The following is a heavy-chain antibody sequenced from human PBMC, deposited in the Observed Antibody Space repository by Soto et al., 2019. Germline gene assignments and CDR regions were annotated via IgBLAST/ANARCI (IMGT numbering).Heavy chain of an antibody. Sequence: QVQLVQSGAEVKKPGASVKISCKAYGYTFTSYYMHWVRQAPGQGLEWMGIIKPSGGSTNYAQKVQGRVAMTRDASTSTVYMELNSLRSEDTAVYYCARPPYPGCINAVCYPLYYWGQGTLVTVSS. J-gene: IGHJ4*02. CDR1: GYTFTSYY. CDR3: ARPPYPGCINAVCYPLYY. V-gene: IGHV1-46*01. CDR2: IKPSGGST. D-gene: IGHD2-8*01.